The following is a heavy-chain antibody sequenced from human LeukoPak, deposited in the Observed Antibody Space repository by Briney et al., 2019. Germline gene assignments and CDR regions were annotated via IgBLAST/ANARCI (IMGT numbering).Heavy chain of an antibody. CDR1: GYSISSGYY. CDR3: ARDVTAAFDY. CDR2: IYHSGST. J-gene: IGHJ4*02. D-gene: IGHD6-13*01. Sequence: PSETLSLTCTVSGYSISSGYYWGWIRQPPGKGLEWIGSIYHSGSTNYNPSLKSRVTISVDTSKNQFSLKLSSVTAADTAVYYCARDVTAAFDYWGQGTLVTVSS. V-gene: IGHV4-38-2*02.